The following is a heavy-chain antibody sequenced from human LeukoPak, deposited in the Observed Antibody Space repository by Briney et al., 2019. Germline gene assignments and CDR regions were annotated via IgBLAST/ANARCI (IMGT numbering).Heavy chain of an antibody. V-gene: IGHV4-34*01. D-gene: IGHD5-12*01. CDR1: GGSFSGYY. Sequence: SETLSLTCAVYGGSFSGYYWSWIRQPPGKGLEWIGEINHSGSTNYNPSLKSRVTISVDTSKNQFSLKLSSVTAADTAVYYCARDQTLQGLRFSYYYYYGMDVWGQGTTVTVSS. CDR3: ARDQTLQGLRFSYYYYYGMDV. CDR2: INHSGST. J-gene: IGHJ6*02.